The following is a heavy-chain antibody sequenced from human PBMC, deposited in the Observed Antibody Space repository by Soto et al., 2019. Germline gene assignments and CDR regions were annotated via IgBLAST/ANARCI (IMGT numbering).Heavy chain of an antibody. CDR3: ARHRLHKVTFGGVIVYYFDY. CDR2: MYYNGNT. V-gene: IGHV4-39*01. J-gene: IGHJ4*02. D-gene: IGHD3-16*02. CDR1: GGSFTSTNYF. Sequence: SETLSLTCTVSGGSFTSTNYFWGWIRQPPGKGLEWIGYMYYNGNTFYSPSLKSRVTMSVDTSKRQFSLDLSSVTAADTAVYYCARHRLHKVTFGGVIVYYFDYWGQGTLVTVSS.